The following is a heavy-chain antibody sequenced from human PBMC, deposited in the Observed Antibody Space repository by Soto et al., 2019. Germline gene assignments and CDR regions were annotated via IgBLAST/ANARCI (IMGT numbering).Heavy chain of an antibody. V-gene: IGHV3-23*01. D-gene: IGHD3-22*01. CDR2: ISGSGGST. CDR1: GFTFSSYA. CDR3: AKSLGGGYYDSHAAFDI. Sequence: EVQLLESGGGLVQPGGSLRLSCAASGFTFSSYAMSWVRQAPGKGLEWVSAISGSGGSTYYADSVKGRFTISRDNSKNTLYLQMNSLRAEDTAVYYCAKSLGGGYYDSHAAFDIWGQGIMVTVSS. J-gene: IGHJ3*02.